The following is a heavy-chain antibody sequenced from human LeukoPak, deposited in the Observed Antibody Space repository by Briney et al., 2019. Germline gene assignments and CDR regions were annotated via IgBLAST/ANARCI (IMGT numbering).Heavy chain of an antibody. Sequence: ASVKVSSTASAYTFSDFHIRWLRQAPGQGLELMGWISTYNGDTTYTQRFQGRVTLTTDTSTTTADMELRNLRPDDTAVYFCAGDEGGAMVFWGKGTTVTVSS. J-gene: IGHJ6*04. D-gene: IGHD4/OR15-4a*01. CDR2: ISTYNGDT. CDR1: AYTFSDFH. V-gene: IGHV1-18*01. CDR3: AGDEGGAMVF.